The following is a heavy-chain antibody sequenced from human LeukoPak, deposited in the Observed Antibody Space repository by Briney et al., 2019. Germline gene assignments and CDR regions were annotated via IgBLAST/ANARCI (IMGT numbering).Heavy chain of an antibody. CDR1: GFTFSSYG. D-gene: IGHD4-23*01. J-gene: IGHJ4*02. Sequence: PGRSLRLSCAASGFTFSSYGMHWVRQAPGKGLEWVAVISYDGSNKYYADSVKGRFTISRDNAKNSLYLQMNSLKAEDTSVYYCARYNGGLDYWGQGTLVTVSS. V-gene: IGHV3-30*03. CDR2: ISYDGSNK. CDR3: ARYNGGLDY.